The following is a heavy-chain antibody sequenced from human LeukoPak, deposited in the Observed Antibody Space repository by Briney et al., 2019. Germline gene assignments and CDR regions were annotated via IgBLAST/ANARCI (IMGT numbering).Heavy chain of an antibody. D-gene: IGHD1-26*01. Sequence: PSETLSLTCAVSGGSISSSNWWSWVRQPPGKGLEWIGEIYHSGSTNYNPSLKSRVTISVDKSKNQFSLKLSSVTAADTAVYYCARARDGSYYGIDYWGQGTLVTVSS. CDR3: ARARDGSYYGIDY. CDR2: IYHSGST. CDR1: GGSISSSNW. J-gene: IGHJ4*02. V-gene: IGHV4-4*02.